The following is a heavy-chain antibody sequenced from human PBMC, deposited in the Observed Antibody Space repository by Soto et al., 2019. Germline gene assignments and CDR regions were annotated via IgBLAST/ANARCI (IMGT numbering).Heavy chain of an antibody. CDR3: ARGAGTYMDV. CDR1: RLTPSSYY. J-gene: IGHJ6*03. Sequence: SRLTPSSYYMTWVRQAPGKGLEWVSVIYSGGYTYYADSVKGRFTISRDNSKNTLYLQMNSLRAEDTAVYYCARGAGTYMDVWGKGTTVTVSS. D-gene: IGHD1-1*01. V-gene: IGHV3-66*01. CDR2: IYSGGYT.